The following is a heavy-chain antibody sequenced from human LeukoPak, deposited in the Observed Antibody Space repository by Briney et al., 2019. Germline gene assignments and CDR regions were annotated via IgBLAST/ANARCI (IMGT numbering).Heavy chain of an antibody. CDR2: ISNNGGYT. CDR1: GFTFSSSA. CDR3: AKQLGYCSDGSCYFPY. Sequence: LPGGSLRLSCAASGFTFSSSAMSWVRQAPGKGLEWVSAISNNGGYTYYADSVQGRFTISRDNSKSTLCLQMNSLRAEDTAVYYCAKQLGYCSDGSCYFPYWGQGILVTVSS. D-gene: IGHD2-15*01. V-gene: IGHV3-23*01. J-gene: IGHJ4*02.